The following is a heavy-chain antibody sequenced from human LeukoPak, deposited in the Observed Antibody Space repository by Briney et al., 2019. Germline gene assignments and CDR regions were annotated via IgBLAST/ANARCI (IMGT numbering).Heavy chain of an antibody. CDR1: GFTFSSYW. CDR3: AREILDYGMDV. V-gene: IGHV3-74*01. J-gene: IGHJ6*02. CDR2: INSDGSST. Sequence: PGGSLRLSCAASGFTFSSYWMHWVRQAPGKGLVWVSRINSDGSSTSYADSVKGRFTISRDNAKNTLYLQMNSLRAEDTAVYYCAREILDYGMDVWGQGTTVTVSS.